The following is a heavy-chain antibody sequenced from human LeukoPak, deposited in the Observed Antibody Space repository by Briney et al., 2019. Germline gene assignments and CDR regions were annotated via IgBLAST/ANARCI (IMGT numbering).Heavy chain of an antibody. J-gene: IGHJ4*02. CDR2: ISRGVGST. CDR3: AKGSSGWYEGDY. CDR1: GFTFGSYD. V-gene: IGHV3-23*01. D-gene: IGHD6-19*01. Sequence: GGSLRLSCAASGFTFGSYDLSWVRQAPGKGLECVAAISRGVGSTYYADSVKGRFTISRDNSKNTLYLQMNSLRAEDTAVYYCAKGSSGWYEGDYWGQGTLVTVSS.